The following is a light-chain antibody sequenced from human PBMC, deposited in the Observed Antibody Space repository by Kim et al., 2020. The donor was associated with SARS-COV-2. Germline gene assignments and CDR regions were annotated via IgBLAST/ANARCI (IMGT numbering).Light chain of an antibody. CDR2: EDN. CDR3: QSYDSSNVV. Sequence: GKTVTISCTRSCGSSASNYVQWYQQRPGSAPTTVIYEDNQRPSGVPDRFSGSIDSSSNSASLTISGLKTEDEADYYCQSYDSSNVVFGGGTQLTVL. CDR1: CGSSASNY. J-gene: IGLJ2*01. V-gene: IGLV6-57*03.